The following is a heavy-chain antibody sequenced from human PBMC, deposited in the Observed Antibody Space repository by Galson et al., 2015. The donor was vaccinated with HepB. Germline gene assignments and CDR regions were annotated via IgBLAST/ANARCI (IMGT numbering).Heavy chain of an antibody. Sequence: SLRLSCAASGFTFSTYSMNWVRQAPGKGLEFISYISSSSSPTYYADSVKGRFTISRDNAKNSLYLQMNSLRAEDTAVYYCVRDRQMAYWGQGTLVTVSS. V-gene: IGHV3-48*04. CDR3: VRDRQMAY. J-gene: IGHJ4*02. CDR2: ISSSSSPT. D-gene: IGHD5-24*01. CDR1: GFTFSTYS.